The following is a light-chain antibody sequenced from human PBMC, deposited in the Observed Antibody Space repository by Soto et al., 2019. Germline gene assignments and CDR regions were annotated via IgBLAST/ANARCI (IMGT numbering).Light chain of an antibody. Sequence: QSVLTQPASVPGSPGQSITISCTGTNNDVGGYNYVSWYQQHPGKAPKLMIYEVSNRPLGVSNRFSGSKSGNTASLTISGLQAEDEADYFCSSYTSSSSPYVFGTGTKVTVL. CDR3: SSYTSSSSPYV. J-gene: IGLJ1*01. CDR1: NNDVGGYNY. CDR2: EVS. V-gene: IGLV2-14*01.